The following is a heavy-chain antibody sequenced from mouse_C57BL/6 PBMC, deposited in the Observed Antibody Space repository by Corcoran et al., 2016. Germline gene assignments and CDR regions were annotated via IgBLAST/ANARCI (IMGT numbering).Heavy chain of an antibody. J-gene: IGHJ2*01. CDR1: GYTFTDYY. CDR2: IYPGSGST. Sequence: QVQLKQSGAELVRPGASVKLSCKASGYTFTDYYINWVKQRPGQGLEWIARIYPGSGSTYYNEKFKGKATLTVDKSSSTAYMLLSSLTSEDSAVYFCARSNYPHYYFDYWGQGTTLTVSS. D-gene: IGHD2-5*01. V-gene: IGHV1-76*01. CDR3: ARSNYPHYYFDY.